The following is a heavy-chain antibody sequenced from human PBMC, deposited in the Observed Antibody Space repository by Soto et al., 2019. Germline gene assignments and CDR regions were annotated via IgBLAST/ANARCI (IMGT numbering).Heavy chain of an antibody. Sequence: ASETLSLTCTVSGGSISSYYWSWIRQPPGKGLEWIGYIYYSGSTNYNPSLKSRVTISVDTSKNQFSLKLSSVTAADTAVYYCARDNDFWSQGTLVTVSS. CDR3: ARDNDF. CDR1: GGSISSYY. D-gene: IGHD3-3*01. J-gene: IGHJ4*02. CDR2: IYYSGST. V-gene: IGHV4-59*01.